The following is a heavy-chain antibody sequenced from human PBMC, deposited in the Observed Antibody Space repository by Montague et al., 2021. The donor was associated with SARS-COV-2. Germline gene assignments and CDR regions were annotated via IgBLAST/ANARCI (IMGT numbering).Heavy chain of an antibody. CDR1: GGSMMSPSFH. CDR2: IYYGGTT. Sequence: SETLSLTCTVSGGSMMSPSFHWDWIRQAPGKGLEWIGGIYYGGTTYFNPSLRSRVTLSVDTPRSQFSLELSSVTAADTAVYYCARRLTFWTGYAKSVDFDYWGQGLLVTVSS. V-gene: IGHV4-39*01. CDR3: ARRLTFWTGYAKSVDFDY. D-gene: IGHD3/OR15-3a*01. J-gene: IGHJ4*02.